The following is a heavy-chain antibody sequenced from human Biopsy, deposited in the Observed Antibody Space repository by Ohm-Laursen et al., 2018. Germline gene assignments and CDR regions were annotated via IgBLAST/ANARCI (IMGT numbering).Heavy chain of an antibody. J-gene: IGHJ4*02. D-gene: IGHD4-17*01. Sequence: SLRLSCAASGFIFDDYAMHWVRQAPGKGLDWVSSIDSSAASTFYADSVKGRFTISRDNSKNTLFLQMNSLRAADTAIYYCASDLNGDPSAFDYWGQGTPVTVSS. V-gene: IGHV3-23*01. CDR2: IDSSAAST. CDR3: ASDLNGDPSAFDY. CDR1: GFIFDDYA.